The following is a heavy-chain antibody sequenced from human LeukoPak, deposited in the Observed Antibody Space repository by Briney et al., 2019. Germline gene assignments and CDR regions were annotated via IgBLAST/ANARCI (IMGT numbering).Heavy chain of an antibody. J-gene: IGHJ4*02. CDR3: AKSDGSMTGSCFDY. CDR1: GFTFRSYG. CDR2: ISGSGDTI. Sequence: GGSLRLSCAASGFTFRSYGMNWVCQAPGKGLEWVSTISGSGDTIYYADSVKGRFSISRDNSKNTVDLQMNSLRDEDMAVYYCAKSDGSMTGSCFDYWGQGTLVTVSS. D-gene: IGHD1-14*01. V-gene: IGHV3-23*01.